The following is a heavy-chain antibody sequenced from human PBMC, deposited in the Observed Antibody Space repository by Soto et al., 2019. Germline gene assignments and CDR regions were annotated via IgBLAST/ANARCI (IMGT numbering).Heavy chain of an antibody. D-gene: IGHD1-1*01. J-gene: IGHJ4*02. CDR1: GFIFDDFA. CDR2: ISWNSGST. V-gene: IGHV3-9*01. CDR3: ARDTDSDTWNDPVDY. Sequence: DVQLVESVGGLVQPGRSLRLSCATSGFIFDDFAMHWVRQAPGKGLEWVSGISWNSGSTDYAASVKGRFIISRDNARNSLYLQMNSLRPEDTALYYCARDTDSDTWNDPVDYWGQGALVIVS.